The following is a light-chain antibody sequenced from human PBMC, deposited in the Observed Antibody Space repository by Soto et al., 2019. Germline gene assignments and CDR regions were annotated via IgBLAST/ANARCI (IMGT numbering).Light chain of an antibody. CDR3: AAWDDSLSGQV. J-gene: IGLJ1*01. CDR1: SSDVGGYDY. V-gene: IGLV2-14*03. CDR2: DVS. Sequence: QSALTQPASVSGSPGQSITISCTGTSSDVGGYDYVSWYQHHPGKAPKLMIYDVSNRPSGVSNRFSGSKSGTSASLAISGLRSEDEADYYCAAWDDSLSGQVFGTGTKVTVL.